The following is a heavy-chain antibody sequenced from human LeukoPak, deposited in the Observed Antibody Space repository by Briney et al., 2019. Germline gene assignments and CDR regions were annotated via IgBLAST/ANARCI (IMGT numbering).Heavy chain of an antibody. J-gene: IGHJ4*02. CDR1: GGSISSSSYY. D-gene: IGHD3-22*01. CDR2: IYYSGST. V-gene: IGHV4-39*01. CDR3: ARGRGIQWLPRGYFDY. Sequence: SETLSLTCTVSGGSISSSSYYWGWIRQPPGKGLEWIGSIYYSGSTYYNPSLKSRVTISVDTSKNQFSLKLSSVTAADTAVYYCARGRGIQWLPRGYFDYWGQGTLVTVSS.